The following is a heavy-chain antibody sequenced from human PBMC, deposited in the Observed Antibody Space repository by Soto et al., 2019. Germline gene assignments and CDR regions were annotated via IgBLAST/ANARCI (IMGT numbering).Heavy chain of an antibody. V-gene: IGHV3-48*02. J-gene: IGHJ3*02. CDR3: VRDRDLALDI. CDR2: TDTNRKYT. CDR1: GYTLSDYS. Sequence: EVQLVESGGGLVQPGGSLRRSCAASGYTLSDYSMNWVRQAPGKGLEWISYTDTNRKYTFYSDSVRGRFTISRDDAKNSLFLQLTSLRDEDTSVYFCVRDRDLALDIWGQGPMVPVSS. D-gene: IGHD3-3*01.